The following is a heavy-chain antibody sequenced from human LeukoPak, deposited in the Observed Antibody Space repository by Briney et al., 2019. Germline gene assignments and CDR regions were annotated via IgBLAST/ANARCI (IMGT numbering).Heavy chain of an antibody. CDR2: MNSDGSDT. D-gene: IGHD1-20*01. J-gene: IGHJ6*02. Sequence: GGSLRLSCAASGFNFRSSWMYWVRQVPGKGLVWVARMNSDGSDTAHADSVKGRFTISRDNAKNTLYLQMNSLRAEDTAVYFCVMYTWGNVPDIWGQGTTVTISS. CDR3: VMYTWGNVPDI. CDR1: GFNFRSSW. V-gene: IGHV3-74*01.